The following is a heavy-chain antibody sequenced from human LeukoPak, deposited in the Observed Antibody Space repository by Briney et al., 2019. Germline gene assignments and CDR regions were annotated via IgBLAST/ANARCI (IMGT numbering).Heavy chain of an antibody. CDR2: IKSDGST. Sequence: GGPLRLSCAASGFTFSSYWMHWVRQAPGKGLVWVSRIKSDGSTNYADSVKGRFTISRDNAKNTVSLQMNSLRAEDTGVYYCARAPSEIGGYYPEYFRHWGQGTLVTVSS. J-gene: IGHJ1*01. V-gene: IGHV3-74*01. CDR1: GFTFSSYW. CDR3: ARAPSEIGGYYPEYFRH. D-gene: IGHD3-22*01.